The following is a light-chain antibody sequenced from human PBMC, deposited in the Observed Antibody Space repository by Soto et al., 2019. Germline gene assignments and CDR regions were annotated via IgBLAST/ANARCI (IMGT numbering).Light chain of an antibody. CDR3: QQYGSSGT. CDR2: GAS. CDR1: QSVSNNY. Sequence: IVLSYSPGTLSLSPGQRAILSCMASQSVSNNYLAWYQQEPGQAPRLLIYGASNRATGIPDRFSGSGSGTDFTLTISRLEPEDFAVYYCQQYGSSGTFGQGTKV. V-gene: IGKV3-20*01. J-gene: IGKJ1*01.